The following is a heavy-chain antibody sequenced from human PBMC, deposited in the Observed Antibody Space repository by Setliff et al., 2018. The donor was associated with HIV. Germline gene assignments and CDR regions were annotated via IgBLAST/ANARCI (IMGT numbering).Heavy chain of an antibody. CDR1: GGSFSGYY. D-gene: IGHD3-22*01. CDR2: INHSEST. V-gene: IGHV4-34*01. J-gene: IGHJ3*02. CDR3: ARGHSYDSYGYYLRGFDI. Sequence: PSETLSLTCAVYGGSFSGYYWSWIRQSPGKGLEWIGEINHSESTNYIPSVKRRVTISIDTSKNQISLKLSSVTAADTAVYYCARGHSYDSYGYYLRGFDIWGPGTMVTVSS.